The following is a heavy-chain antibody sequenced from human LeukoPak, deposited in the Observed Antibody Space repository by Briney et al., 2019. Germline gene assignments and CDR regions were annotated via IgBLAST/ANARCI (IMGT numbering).Heavy chain of an antibody. D-gene: IGHD3-22*01. J-gene: IGHJ3*02. CDR3: ATSGYRFDAFDI. V-gene: IGHV4-31*03. CDR1: GGSISSGGYY. CDR2: INYSGST. Sequence: PSETLSLTCTVSGGSISSGGYYWSWIRQHPGKGLEWIGYINYSGSTYYNPSLKSRVTISVDTSKNQFSLKLSSVTAADTAVYYCATSGYRFDAFDIWGQGTMVTVSS.